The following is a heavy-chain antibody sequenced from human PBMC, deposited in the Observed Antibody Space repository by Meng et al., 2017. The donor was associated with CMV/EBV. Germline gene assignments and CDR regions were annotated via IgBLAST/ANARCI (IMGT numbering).Heavy chain of an antibody. V-gene: IGHV1-69*01. Sequence: HVQLLHSGAEVQTPGYYVKVSCKASGGTFSSYVISWVRQAPGQGLEWMGWIIPIFGTANYAQKFQGRVTITADESTSTAYMELSSLRSEDTAVYYCARNQPSRGWSHEDYWGQGTLVTVSS. J-gene: IGHJ4*02. CDR1: GGTFSSYV. D-gene: IGHD2-15*01. CDR3: ARNQPSRGWSHEDY. CDR2: IIPIFGTA.